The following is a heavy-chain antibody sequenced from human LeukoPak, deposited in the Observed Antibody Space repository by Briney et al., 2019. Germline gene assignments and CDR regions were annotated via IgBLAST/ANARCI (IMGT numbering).Heavy chain of an antibody. CDR2: IYTSGST. J-gene: IGHJ6*03. CDR1: GGSISSYY. D-gene: IGHD1-7*01. CDR3: AKGTTAYMDV. Sequence: SETLSLTCSVSGGSISSYYWTWIRQPAGKGLEWIGRIYTSGSTNYNPSLKSRVTMSVDTSKNQFSLKLSSVTAADTAVYYCAKGTTAYMDVWGKGTTVTVSS. V-gene: IGHV4-4*07.